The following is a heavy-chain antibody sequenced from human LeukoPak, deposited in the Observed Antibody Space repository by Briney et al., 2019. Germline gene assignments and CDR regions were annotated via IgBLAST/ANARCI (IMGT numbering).Heavy chain of an antibody. D-gene: IGHD5/OR15-5a*01. V-gene: IGHV3-30*04. CDR1: GFTFSEYA. CDR3: ALTTLSVVYYFDY. CDR2: TSHDGVNS. J-gene: IGHJ4*02. Sequence: PGGSQRLSCAGSGFTFSEYAMHWVRQARGKELEWLAVTSHDGVNSYYAASVKGRFTISRDNSMDTLYLYMNSLRTEDTAVYYCALTTLSVVYYFDYWGQGTLVTVSS.